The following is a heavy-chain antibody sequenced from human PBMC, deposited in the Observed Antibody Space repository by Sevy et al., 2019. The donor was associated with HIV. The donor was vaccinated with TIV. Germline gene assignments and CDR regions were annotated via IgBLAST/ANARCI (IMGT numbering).Heavy chain of an antibody. J-gene: IGHJ4*02. D-gene: IGHD5-18*01. Sequence: SETLSLTCSVSGNSLSSYDYYWSWVRQPPGKGLEWIAYFFHSDSPKYRPSLKSRLTISIDTSKNLFSLKVTSVTAADSAVYYCARNQNVDSAPFDYWGQGTPVTVSS. CDR1: GNSLSSYDYY. V-gene: IGHV4-30-4*08. CDR3: ARNQNVDSAPFDY. CDR2: FFHSDSP.